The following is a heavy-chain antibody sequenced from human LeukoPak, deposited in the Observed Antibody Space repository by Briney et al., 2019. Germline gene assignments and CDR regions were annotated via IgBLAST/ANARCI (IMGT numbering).Heavy chain of an antibody. D-gene: IGHD3-22*01. Sequence: GESLKISCKGSGYSFTSYWIGWVRQMPGKGLEWMGIIYPGDSDTRYSPSFQGQVTISADKSISTAYLQWSSLKASDTAMYYCARGARNYYDSSGLGYYAYWGQGTLVTVSS. CDR2: IYPGDSDT. J-gene: IGHJ4*02. V-gene: IGHV5-51*01. CDR3: ARGARNYYDSSGLGYYAY. CDR1: GYSFTSYW.